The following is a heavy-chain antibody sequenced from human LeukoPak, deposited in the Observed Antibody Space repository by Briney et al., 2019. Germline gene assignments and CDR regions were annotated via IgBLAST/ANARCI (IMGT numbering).Heavy chain of an antibody. D-gene: IGHD2-15*01. J-gene: IGHJ4*02. V-gene: IGHV4-61*02. CDR1: GGSISSGSYY. CDR2: IYTSGST. Sequence: SQTLSLTXTVSGGSISSGSYYWSWIRPPAGKGLEGIGRIYTSGSTNYSPSLKSRATISVDTSKNQFSLKLSSVTAADTAVYYCARGSPLKYCSGGSCLLYWGQGTLVTVSS. CDR3: ARGSPLKYCSGGSCLLY.